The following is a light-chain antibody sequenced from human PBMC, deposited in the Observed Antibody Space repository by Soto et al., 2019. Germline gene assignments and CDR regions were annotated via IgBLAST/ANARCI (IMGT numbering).Light chain of an antibody. CDR3: ATWDDSLSGYV. J-gene: IGLJ1*01. Sequence: ELTQPPSASGTPGQRVTISCSGSSSNIGSNYVYWYQQLPGTAPKLLIYRNNERPSGVPDRFSGSKSGTSASLAISGLRSEDEADYYCATWDDSLSGYVFGTGTKVTVL. CDR1: SSNIGSNY. V-gene: IGLV1-47*01. CDR2: RNN.